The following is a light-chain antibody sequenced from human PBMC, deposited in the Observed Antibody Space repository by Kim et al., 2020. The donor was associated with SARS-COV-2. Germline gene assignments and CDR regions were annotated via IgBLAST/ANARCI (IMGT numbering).Light chain of an antibody. CDR3: QQRTDWPIT. Sequence: LSPGERATLSCWASQSVGRCLAWYQQTPGLPPRLLIYGASNRATGIPARFSGSGSGTDFTLTISRLEPEDSAVYYCQQRTDWPITFGQGTRLEIK. CDR1: QSVGRC. CDR2: GAS. V-gene: IGKV3-11*01. J-gene: IGKJ5*01.